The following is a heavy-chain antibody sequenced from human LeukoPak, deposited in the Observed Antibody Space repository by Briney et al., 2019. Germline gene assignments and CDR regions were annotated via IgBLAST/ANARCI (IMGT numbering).Heavy chain of an antibody. Sequence: PSETLSLTCAVYGGSFSGYYWSWIRQPPGKGLEWIGEINHSGSTNYNPSLKSRVTISVDTSKNQFSLKLNSVTAADTAVYYCARRYCSSTSCTLDYWGQGTLVTVSS. J-gene: IGHJ4*02. CDR2: INHSGST. CDR1: GGSFSGYY. CDR3: ARRYCSSTSCTLDY. D-gene: IGHD2-2*01. V-gene: IGHV4-34*01.